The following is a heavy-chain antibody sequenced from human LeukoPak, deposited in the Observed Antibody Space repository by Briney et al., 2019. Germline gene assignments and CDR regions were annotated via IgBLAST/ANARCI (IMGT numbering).Heavy chain of an antibody. D-gene: IGHD6-13*01. CDR3: AKVEAEQLLIDY. Sequence: GGSLRLSCAASGFTFSSYAMSWVRQAPGKGLEWVSAISGSGGSTYYADSVKGRFTISRDNSKNTLYLQMNSLRAEDTAAYYCAKVEAEQLLIDYWGQGTLVTVSS. J-gene: IGHJ4*02. V-gene: IGHV3-23*01. CDR1: GFTFSSYA. CDR2: ISGSGGST.